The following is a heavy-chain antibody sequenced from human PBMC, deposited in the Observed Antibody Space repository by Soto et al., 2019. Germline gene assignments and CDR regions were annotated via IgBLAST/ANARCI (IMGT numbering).Heavy chain of an antibody. D-gene: IGHD1-1*01. CDR1: GYSFSTYA. J-gene: IGHJ6*02. Sequence: AAVKVSCKASGYSFSTYAMHWVRQAPGQSLEWMGWINGGTGQTKFSQRFQDRITITRDTSASTAYMELSSLRSEDTAVYYCARGKGMEENYYYYGLDIWGQGTTVTVSS. V-gene: IGHV1-3*01. CDR3: ARGKGMEENYYYYGLDI. CDR2: INGGTGQT.